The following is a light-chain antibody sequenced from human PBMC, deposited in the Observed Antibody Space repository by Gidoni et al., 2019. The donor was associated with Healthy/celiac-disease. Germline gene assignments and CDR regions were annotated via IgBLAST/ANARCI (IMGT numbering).Light chain of an antibody. V-gene: IGLV3-1*01. CDR1: KLGDKY. CDR2: QDS. CDR3: QAWDSSIVV. Sequence: SYELTQPPSVSVSPGPTASITCSGAKLGDKYACWYQQKPGQSPVLVIYQDSKRPSGIPERFSGSSSGNTATLTISGTQAMDEADYYCQAWDSSIVVFGGGTKLTVL. J-gene: IGLJ2*01.